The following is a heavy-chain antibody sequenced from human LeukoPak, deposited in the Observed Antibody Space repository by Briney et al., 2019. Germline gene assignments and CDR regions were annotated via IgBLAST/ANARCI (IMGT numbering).Heavy chain of an antibody. D-gene: IGHD3-22*01. CDR1: GFIFSSYS. V-gene: IGHV3-48*02. CDR2: ISSSSSII. J-gene: IGHJ3*02. CDR3: ARDGDSSGYYAAFDI. Sequence: PGGSLRLPCAASGFIFSSYSMNWVRQAPGKGLEWLSYISSSSSIIYYADSVKGRFTISRDNAKNSLYLQMNSLRDEDTAVYYCARDGDSSGYYAAFDIWGQGTMVTVSS.